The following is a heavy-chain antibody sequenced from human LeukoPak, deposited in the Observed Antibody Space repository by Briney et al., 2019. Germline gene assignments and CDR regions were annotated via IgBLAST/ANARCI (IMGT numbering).Heavy chain of an antibody. CDR2: IIPIFGTA. V-gene: IGHV1-69*05. Sequence: ASVKVSCKASGYTFTSYGISWVRQAPGQGLEWMGWIIPIFGTANYAQKFQGGVTITTDESTSTAYMELSSLRSEDTAVHYCARAGVKEYYYDSSGALYYYYYYMDVWGKGTTVTVSS. D-gene: IGHD3-22*01. CDR3: ARAGVKEYYYDSSGALYYYYYYMDV. CDR1: GYTFTSYG. J-gene: IGHJ6*03.